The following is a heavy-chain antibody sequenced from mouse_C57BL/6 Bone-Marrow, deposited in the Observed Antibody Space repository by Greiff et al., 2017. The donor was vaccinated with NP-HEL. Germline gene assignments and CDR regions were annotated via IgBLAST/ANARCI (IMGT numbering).Heavy chain of an antibody. CDR3: ARCSSYFFDY. V-gene: IGHV1-63*01. D-gene: IGHD1-1*01. J-gene: IGHJ2*01. CDR2: IYPGGGYT. CDR1: GYTFTNYW. Sequence: VQLQQSGAELVRPGTSVKMSCKASGYTFTNYWIGWAKQRPGHGLEWIGDIYPGGGYTNYNEKFKGKATLTADKSSSTAYMQFSSLTSEDSAIYYGARCSSYFFDYWGQGTTLTVSS.